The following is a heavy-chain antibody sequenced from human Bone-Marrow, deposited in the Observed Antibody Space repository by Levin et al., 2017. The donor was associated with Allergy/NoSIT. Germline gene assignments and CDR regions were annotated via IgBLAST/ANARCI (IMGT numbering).Heavy chain of an antibody. CDR3: ARGALPGIAAAGGFDP. Sequence: SETLSLTCAISGASVSSNSAAWNWIRQSPSRGLEWLGRTYYRSKWYNDYAVSVKSRITINPDTSKNQFSLQLNSVTPEDTAVYYCARGALPGIAAAGGFDPWGQGTLVTVSS. D-gene: IGHD6-13*01. CDR2: TYYRSKWYN. J-gene: IGHJ5*02. V-gene: IGHV6-1*01. CDR1: GASVSSNSAA.